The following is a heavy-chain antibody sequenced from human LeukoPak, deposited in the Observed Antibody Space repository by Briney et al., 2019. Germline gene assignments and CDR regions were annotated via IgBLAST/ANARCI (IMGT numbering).Heavy chain of an antibody. D-gene: IGHD6-13*01. CDR1: GFTFSSYA. CDR3: AKDAGSSWYSGYYFDY. V-gene: IGHV3-23*01. J-gene: IGHJ4*02. Sequence: GGSLRLSCAASGFTFSSYAMSWVRQAPGKGLEWVSAISGSGGSTYYADSVKGGFTISRDNSKNTLYLQMNSLRAEDTAVYYCAKDAGSSWYSGYYFDYWGQGTLVTVSS. CDR2: ISGSGGST.